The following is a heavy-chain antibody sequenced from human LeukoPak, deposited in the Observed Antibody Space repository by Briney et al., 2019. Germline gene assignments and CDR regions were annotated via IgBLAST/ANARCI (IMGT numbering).Heavy chain of an antibody. J-gene: IGHJ4*02. CDR1: GFTFSSYA. V-gene: IGHV3-30-3*01. Sequence: GRSLRLSCAASGFTFSSYAMHWVRQAPGKGLEWVAVISYDGSNKYYADSVKGRFTISRDNSKNTLYLQMNSLRAEDTAVYYCARVLSTGYWGQGTLVTVSS. CDR2: ISYDGSNK. CDR3: ARVLSTGY. D-gene: IGHD2/OR15-2a*01.